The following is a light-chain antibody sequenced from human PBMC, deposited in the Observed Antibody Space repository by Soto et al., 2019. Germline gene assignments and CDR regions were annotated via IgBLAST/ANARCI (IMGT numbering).Light chain of an antibody. V-gene: IGKV3-20*01. Sequence: EIVLTQSPGTLSLSPGERATLSCRASQSVSSSYLAWYQQKPGQAPMLLIYGASSRATGIPDRFSGSGSGTDFTLTISRQEPEDFAVYYCQQYGSSLFTFGPATKVDIK. CDR1: QSVSSSY. CDR2: GAS. CDR3: QQYGSSLFT. J-gene: IGKJ3*01.